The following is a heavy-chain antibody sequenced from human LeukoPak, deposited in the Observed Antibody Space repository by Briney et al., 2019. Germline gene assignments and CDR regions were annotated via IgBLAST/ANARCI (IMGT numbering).Heavy chain of an antibody. Sequence: SETLSLTCTVSGGSISGYYWSWIRQPAERGLEWIGRIYSSGSTDYKPSLESRVTMSVDTSKNHFSLKLSSVTAADTAVYYCARFYYDTTAYYFDYWGQGTLVTVSS. V-gene: IGHV4-4*07. D-gene: IGHD3-22*01. J-gene: IGHJ4*02. CDR1: GGSISGYY. CDR3: ARFYYDTTAYYFDY. CDR2: IYSSGST.